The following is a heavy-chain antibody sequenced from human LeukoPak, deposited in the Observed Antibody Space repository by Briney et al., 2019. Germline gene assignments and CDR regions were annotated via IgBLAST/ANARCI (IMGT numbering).Heavy chain of an antibody. Sequence: GASVKVSCKASGYTFTSYGISWVRQAPGQGLEWMGWISAYNGNTNYARKLQGRVTMTTDTSTSTAYMELRSLRSDDTAVYYCARVGAQEYSSSQEYDYWGQGTLVTVSS. D-gene: IGHD6-6*01. CDR1: GYTFTSYG. J-gene: IGHJ4*02. CDR2: ISAYNGNT. V-gene: IGHV1-18*01. CDR3: ARVGAQEYSSSQEYDY.